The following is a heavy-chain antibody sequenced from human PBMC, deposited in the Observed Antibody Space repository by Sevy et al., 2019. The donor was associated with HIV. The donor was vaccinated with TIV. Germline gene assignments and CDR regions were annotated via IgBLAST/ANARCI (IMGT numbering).Heavy chain of an antibody. V-gene: IGHV4-59*12. D-gene: IGHD2-15*01. CDR1: GDSITTYY. Sequence: SETLSLTCTVSGDSITTYYWGWIQQPPGKGLEWIGYIHYTGRTNCNPSLKSRITISGDTSKNEFSLRLTSVTAADTAVYYCARYHYPGGICQGFDYWGQGILVTVSS. J-gene: IGHJ4*02. CDR3: ARYHYPGGICQGFDY. CDR2: IHYTGRT.